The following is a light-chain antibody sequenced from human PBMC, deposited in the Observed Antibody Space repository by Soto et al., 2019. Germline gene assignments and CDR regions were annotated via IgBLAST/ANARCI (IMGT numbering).Light chain of an antibody. V-gene: IGLV2-14*01. CDR2: DVS. CDR3: SSYTSSTTL. Sequence: QSALTQPASVSGSPGQSITISCTATSSDISGYNYVAWYQHHPGKAPKLMIYDVSNRPSGVSNRFSGSKSGNTASLTISGLQAEDEADYYCSSYTSSTTLFGGGAKLTVL. CDR1: SSDISGYNY. J-gene: IGLJ2*01.